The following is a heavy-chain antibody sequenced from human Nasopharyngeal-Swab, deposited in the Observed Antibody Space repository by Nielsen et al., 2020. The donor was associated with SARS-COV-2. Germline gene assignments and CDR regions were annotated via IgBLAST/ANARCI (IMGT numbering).Heavy chain of an antibody. CDR1: GFTFDDYA. V-gene: IGHV3-13*01. CDR3: ARERKGAYYYYGMDV. D-gene: IGHD3-16*01. J-gene: IGHJ6*02. Sequence: GGSLRLSCAASGFTFDDYAMHWVRQATGKGLEWVSAIGTAGDTYYPGSVKGRFTISRENAKNSLYLQMNSLRAGDTAVYYCARERKGAYYYYGMDVWGQGTTVTVSS. CDR2: IGTAGDT.